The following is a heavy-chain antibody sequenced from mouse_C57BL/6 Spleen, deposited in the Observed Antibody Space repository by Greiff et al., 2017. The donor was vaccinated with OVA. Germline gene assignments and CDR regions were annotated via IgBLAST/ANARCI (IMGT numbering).Heavy chain of an antibody. J-gene: IGHJ2*01. CDR3: AKGIQAYYSNYDYFDY. CDR2: IDPNSGGT. V-gene: IGHV1-72*01. Sequence: QVQLKQPGAELVKPGASVKLSCKASGYTFTSYWMHWVKQRPGRGLEWIGRIDPNSGGTKYNEKFKSKATLTVDKPSSTAYMQLSSLTSEDSAVYYCAKGIQAYYSNYDYFDYWGQGTTLTVSS. CDR1: GYTFTSYW. D-gene: IGHD2-5*01.